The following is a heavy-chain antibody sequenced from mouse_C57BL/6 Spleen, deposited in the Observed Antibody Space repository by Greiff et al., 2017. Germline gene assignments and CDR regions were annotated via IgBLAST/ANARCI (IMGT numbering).Heavy chain of an antibody. CDR2: INPNNGGT. CDR1: GYTFTDYN. Sequence: VHVKQSGPELVKPGASVKIPCKASGYTFTDYNMDWVKQSHGKSLEWIGDINPNNGGTIYNQKFKGKATLTVAKSSSTAYMDLRSLASEDTAVXYCARRYYGSSFYWYFDVWGTGTTVTVSS. J-gene: IGHJ1*03. V-gene: IGHV1-18*01. D-gene: IGHD1-1*01. CDR3: ARRYYGSSFYWYFDV.